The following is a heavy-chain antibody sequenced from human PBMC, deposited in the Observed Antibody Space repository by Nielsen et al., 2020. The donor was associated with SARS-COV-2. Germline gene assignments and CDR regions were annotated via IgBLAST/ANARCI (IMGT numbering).Heavy chain of an antibody. J-gene: IGHJ6*02. CDR2: ISWNSGSI. D-gene: IGHD2-15*01. CDR1: GFTFDDYA. V-gene: IGHV3-9*01. Sequence: SLRLSCAASGFTFDDYAMHWVRQAPGKGLEWVSGISWNSGSIGYADSVKGRFTISRDNAKNSLYLQMNSLRAEDTALYYCAKDIVVVGTYGMDVWGQGTTVTVSS. CDR3: AKDIVVVGTYGMDV.